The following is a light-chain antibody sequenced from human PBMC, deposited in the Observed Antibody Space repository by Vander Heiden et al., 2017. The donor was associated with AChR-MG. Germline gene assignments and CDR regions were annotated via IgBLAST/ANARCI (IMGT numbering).Light chain of an antibody. CDR2: DVS. CDR1: TSDVASRDF. J-gene: IGLJ3*02. V-gene: IGLV2-14*03. Sequence: QSALPQPASVSGSPGQSIPISCTGVTSDVASRDFVYWYKQHPAKAPRVMIFDVSYRPSGVSTRFSGSKSGDTASLTISGLQAEDEADYYCGSYTSGSTWMFGGGTKLTVL. CDR3: GSYTSGSTWM.